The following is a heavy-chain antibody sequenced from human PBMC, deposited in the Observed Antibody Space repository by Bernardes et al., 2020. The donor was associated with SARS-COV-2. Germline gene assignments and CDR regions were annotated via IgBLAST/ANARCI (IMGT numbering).Heavy chain of an antibody. CDR3: ARGEQQLVPVYYYGMDV. D-gene: IGHD6-13*01. CDR1: GYTFTGYY. Sequence: ASVKVSCKASGYTFTGYYMHWVRQAPGQGLEWMGWINPNSGGTNYAQKFQGRVTMTRDTSISTAYMELSRLRSDDTAVYYCARGEQQLVPVYYYGMDVWGQGTTVTVSS. J-gene: IGHJ6*02. CDR2: INPNSGGT. V-gene: IGHV1-2*02.